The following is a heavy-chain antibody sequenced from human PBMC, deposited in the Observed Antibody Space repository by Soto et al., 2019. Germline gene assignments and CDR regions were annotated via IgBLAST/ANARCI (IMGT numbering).Heavy chain of an antibody. CDR3: ARCSPPPRIRFFGVVPPLHMDV. V-gene: IGHV4-34*01. D-gene: IGHD3-3*01. CDR2: INHSGST. J-gene: IGHJ6*03. CDR1: GGSFSGYY. Sequence: SETLSLTCAVYGGSFSGYYWSWIRQPPGKGLEWIGEINHSGSTNYNPSLKSRVTISVDTSKNQFSLKLSSVTAADTAVYYCARCSPPPRIRFFGVVPPLHMDVWGKGTTVTVSS.